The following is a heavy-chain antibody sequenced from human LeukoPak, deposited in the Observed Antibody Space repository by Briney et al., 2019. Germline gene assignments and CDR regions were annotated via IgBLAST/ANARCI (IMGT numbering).Heavy chain of an antibody. D-gene: IGHD3-22*01. CDR2: IYWDDDK. V-gene: IGHV2-5*02. Sequence: ESGPTLVKPTQTLTLTCTFSGFSLSTSGVGVGWIRQPPRKALEWLALIYWDDDKRYSPSLKSRLTITKDTSKNQVVLTMTNMDPVDTATYYCARTKATNYYDSSGYRDYWGQGTLVTVSS. CDR3: ARTKATNYYDSSGYRDY. J-gene: IGHJ4*02. CDR1: GFSLSTSGVG.